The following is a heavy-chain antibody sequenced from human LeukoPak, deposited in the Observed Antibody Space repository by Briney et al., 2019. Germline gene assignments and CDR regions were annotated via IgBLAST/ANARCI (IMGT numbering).Heavy chain of an antibody. Sequence: PGGSLRLSCVASGFTFSKSWMNWVRQAPGKRLEWVASIKPDGSEKYYLDSVEGRFTISRDNGKESLSLQMNSLRTDDTALYYCARNYAWQQFDYWGQGTLVIASS. CDR1: GFTFSKSW. J-gene: IGHJ4*02. CDR2: IKPDGSEK. CDR3: ARNYAWQQFDY. V-gene: IGHV3-7*03. D-gene: IGHD5-24*01.